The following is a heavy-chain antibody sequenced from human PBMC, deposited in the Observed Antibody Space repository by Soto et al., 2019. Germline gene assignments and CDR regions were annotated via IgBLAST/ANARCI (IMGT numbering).Heavy chain of an antibody. Sequence: QVQLQESGPGLVKPSETLSLTCTVSGGSISSYYWSWIRQPPGKGLAWIGYIYYSGSTNYNPSLKRRVTISVDTSKNQFSLKLSSVTAADTAVYYCARDLGGWFDPWGQGTLVTVSS. V-gene: IGHV4-59*01. D-gene: IGHD3-16*01. CDR2: IYYSGST. J-gene: IGHJ5*02. CDR3: ARDLGGWFDP. CDR1: GGSISSYY.